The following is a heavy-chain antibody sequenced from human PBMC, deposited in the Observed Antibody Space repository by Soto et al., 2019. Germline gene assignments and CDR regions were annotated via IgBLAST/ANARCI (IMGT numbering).Heavy chain of an antibody. CDR2: ISYDGINK. CDR1: GFTFNIYG. CDR3: ARSPQPTRGIHWYFDL. J-gene: IGHJ2*01. Sequence: QVQLVESGGGVVQPGRSLGLSCAASGFTFNIYGMHWVRQAPGKGLEWVAAISYDGINKYYADSVKGRFTISRDNSKNTLYVQMNSLRTEGTAVYYCARSPQPTRGIHWYFDLWGRGILVSVSS. V-gene: IGHV3-30*03. D-gene: IGHD2-2*01.